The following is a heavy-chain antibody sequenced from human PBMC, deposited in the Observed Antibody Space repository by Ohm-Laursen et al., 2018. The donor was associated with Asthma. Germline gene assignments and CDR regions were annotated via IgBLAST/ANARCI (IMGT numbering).Heavy chain of an antibody. D-gene: IGHD3-3*01. V-gene: IGHV3-30-3*01. CDR1: GFTFRSYA. CDR2: GGSYYDGGLK. J-gene: IGHJ4*02. Sequence: SLRLSCTASGFTFRSYAMHWVHQAPGKGLEWVAVGGSYYDGGLKYYADSVNGRFTVSRDDSKNALYLQMNSLRAEDTAVYYCAREQLYWSGYYASDFDYWGQGTLVTVSS. CDR3: AREQLYWSGYYASDFDY.